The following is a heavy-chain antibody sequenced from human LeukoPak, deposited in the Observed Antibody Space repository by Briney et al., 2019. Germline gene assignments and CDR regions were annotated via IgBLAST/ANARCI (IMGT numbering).Heavy chain of an antibody. D-gene: IGHD6-6*01. V-gene: IGHV3-48*03. J-gene: IGHJ4*02. Sequence: PGGSLRLSCAASGFTFSSYEMNWVRQAPGKGLEWVSYSSSSGSTKYYADSVKGRFTISRDNAKNSLYLQMNSLRAEDTAVYYCARAPGGGIAARTVDYWGQGTLVTVSS. CDR3: ARAPGGGIAARTVDY. CDR2: SSSSGSTK. CDR1: GFTFSSYE.